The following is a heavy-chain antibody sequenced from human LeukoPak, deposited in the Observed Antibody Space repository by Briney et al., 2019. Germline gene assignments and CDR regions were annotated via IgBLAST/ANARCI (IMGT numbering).Heavy chain of an antibody. CDR1: GFTFSRYA. D-gene: IGHD1-26*01. CDR2: VNNKGSNK. CDR3: AKDVRGGPIVGAGSVDY. J-gene: IGHJ4*02. Sequence: GGSLRLSCAASGFTFSRYAMSWVRQAPGKGLESVSAVNNKGSNKYYADSVRGCFTISRDNSKNTLYLQMDSLRAEDTAVYYCAKDVRGGPIVGAGSVDYWGQGTLVTVSS. V-gene: IGHV3-23*05.